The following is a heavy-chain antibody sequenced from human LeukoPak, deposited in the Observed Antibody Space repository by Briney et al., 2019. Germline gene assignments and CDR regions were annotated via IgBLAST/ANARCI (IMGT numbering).Heavy chain of an antibody. D-gene: IGHD2-15*01. CDR3: ARPWYCSGGSCYYAFDI. J-gene: IGHJ3*02. CDR2: IYYSGST. V-gene: IGHV4-39*01. Sequence: SETLSLACTVSGGSISSSSYYWGWIRQPPGKGLEWIGSIYYSGSTYYNPSLKSRVTISVDTSKNQFSLKLSSVTAADTAVYYCARPWYCSGGSCYYAFDIWGQGTMVTVSS. CDR1: GGSISSSSYY.